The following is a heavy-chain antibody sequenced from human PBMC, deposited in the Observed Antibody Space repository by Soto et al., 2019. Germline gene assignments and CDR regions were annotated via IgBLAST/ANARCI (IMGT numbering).Heavy chain of an antibody. D-gene: IGHD3-16*02. Sequence: SETLSLTCTVSGGSISSYYWSWIRQPPGKGLEWIGYIYYSGSTNYNPSLKSRVTISVDTSKNQFSLKLSSVTAADTAVYYCARGDDYVCGSYRPAPWNLLDPCGQGTLVTVSS. V-gene: IGHV4-59*01. CDR3: ARGDDYVCGSYRPAPWNLLDP. CDR1: GGSISSYY. J-gene: IGHJ5*02. CDR2: IYYSGST.